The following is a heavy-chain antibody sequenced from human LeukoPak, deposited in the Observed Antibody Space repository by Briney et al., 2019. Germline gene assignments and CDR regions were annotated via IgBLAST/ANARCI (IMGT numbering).Heavy chain of an antibody. CDR2: IKQDGSEK. CDR1: GFTFTTYW. CDR3: AKAQGSGGYNFLFDF. Sequence: PGGSLRLSCAASGFTFTTYWMGWVRQAPGKGLEWVANIKQDGSEKYYVDSVKGRFTISRDNAKNSLSLQMNSLRAEDTAVYYCAKAQGSGGYNFLFDFWGQGTLVTVSS. J-gene: IGHJ4*02. D-gene: IGHD5-24*01. V-gene: IGHV3-7*01.